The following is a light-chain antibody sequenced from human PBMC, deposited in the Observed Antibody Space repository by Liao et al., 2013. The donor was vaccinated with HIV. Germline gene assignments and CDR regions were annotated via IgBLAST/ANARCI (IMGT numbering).Light chain of an antibody. CDR2: YDS. V-gene: IGLV3-21*04. Sequence: SYELTQPPSVSVAPGKTARITCGGNNIGSKSVHWYQQKPGQAPVLVIYYDSDRPSGIPERFSGSNSGNTATLSISRVEAGDEADYYCQVWDSSSDQEVFGGGTKADR. J-gene: IGLJ3*02. CDR1: NIGSKS. CDR3: QVWDSSSDQEV.